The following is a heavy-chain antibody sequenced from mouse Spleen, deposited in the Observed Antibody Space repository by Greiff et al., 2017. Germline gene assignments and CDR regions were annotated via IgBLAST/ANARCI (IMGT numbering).Heavy chain of an antibody. J-gene: IGHJ4*01. V-gene: IGHV1-82*01. D-gene: IGHD1-3*01. CDR3: ARSGNYYNFDYALDH. Sequence: QVQLQQSGPELVKPGASVKISCKASGYALSRSWMNWVKQRPGKGLEWIGRIYPGDGDSNYNGKFKGKATLTADKSSNTAYMQLSSLTSDDSAVYFCARSGNYYNFDYALDHGGQGTSVTVSS. CDR2: IYPGDGDS. CDR1: GYALSRSW.